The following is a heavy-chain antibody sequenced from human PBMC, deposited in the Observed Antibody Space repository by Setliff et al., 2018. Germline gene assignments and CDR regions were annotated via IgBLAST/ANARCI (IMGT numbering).Heavy chain of an antibody. D-gene: IGHD3-3*01. CDR3: ARLSWNGLRYYGLDV. CDR2: IQKSGGT. CDR1: CVSISSYY. V-gene: IGHV4-59*08. Sequence: ETLSLTCNVSCVSISSYYWSWIRQPPGKGLESIGYIQKSGGTNYNPALKSRVTISVDTSRNQFSLNLTSVTAADTAVYYCARLSWNGLRYYGLDVWGQGTTVTVSS. J-gene: IGHJ6*02.